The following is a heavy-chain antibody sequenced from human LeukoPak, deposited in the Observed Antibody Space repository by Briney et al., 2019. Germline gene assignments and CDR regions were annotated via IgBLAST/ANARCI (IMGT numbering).Heavy chain of an antibody. CDR2: ISSSGSTI. Sequence: GGPLRLSCAASGFTFSDYYMSWIRQAPGKGLEWVSYISSSGSTIYYADSVKGRFTISRDNAKNSLYLQMNSLRAEDTAVYYCARSTVAVPYNWFDPWGQGTLVTVSS. CDR1: GFTFSDYY. CDR3: ARSTVAVPYNWFDP. V-gene: IGHV3-11*01. D-gene: IGHD6-19*01. J-gene: IGHJ5*02.